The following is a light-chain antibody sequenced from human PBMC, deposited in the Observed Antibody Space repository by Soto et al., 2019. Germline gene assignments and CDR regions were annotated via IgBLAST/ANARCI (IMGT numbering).Light chain of an antibody. J-gene: IGLJ2*01. CDR3: SSYTSSSTLVV. CDR1: SSDVGGYNY. V-gene: IGLV2-14*01. CDR2: DVS. Sequence: QSALTQPASVSGSPGQSITISCTGTSSDVGGYNYVSWYQQHPGKAPKLMIHDVSNRPSGVSNRFSGSKSGNTASLPTSGLHAEDEADYYSSSYTSSSTLVVFGGGTKLTVL.